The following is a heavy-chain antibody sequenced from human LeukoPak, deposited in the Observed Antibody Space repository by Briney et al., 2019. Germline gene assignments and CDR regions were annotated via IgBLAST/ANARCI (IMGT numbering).Heavy chain of an antibody. Sequence: SETLSLTCTVSGYSISSGYYWGWIRQPPGKGLEWIGSIYYSGSTYYNPSLKSRVTISVDTSKNQFSLKLSSVTAADTAVYYCARDDYGGNYSGGIYYYYYYMDVWGKGTTVTISS. CDR3: ARDDYGGNYSGGIYYYYYYMDV. D-gene: IGHD4-23*01. CDR1: GYSISSGYY. J-gene: IGHJ6*03. CDR2: IYYSGST. V-gene: IGHV4-38-2*02.